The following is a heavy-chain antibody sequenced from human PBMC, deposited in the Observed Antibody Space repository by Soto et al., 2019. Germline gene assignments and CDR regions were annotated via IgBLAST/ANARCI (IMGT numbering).Heavy chain of an antibody. V-gene: IGHV1-58*01. D-gene: IGHD3-22*01. Sequence: SVKVSCKASGFTFTSSAVQWVRQARGQRLEWIGWIVVGSGNTNYAQKFQERVTITRDMSTSTAYMELSSLRSEDTAVYYCAAVYYDSSGSPLDWYFDLWGRGTLVTVSS. CDR3: AAVYYDSSGSPLDWYFDL. CDR1: GFTFTSSA. CDR2: IVVGSGNT. J-gene: IGHJ2*01.